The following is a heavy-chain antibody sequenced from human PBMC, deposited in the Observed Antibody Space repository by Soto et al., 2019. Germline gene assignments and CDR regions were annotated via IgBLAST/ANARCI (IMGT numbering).Heavy chain of an antibody. D-gene: IGHD6-13*01. CDR3: ARAGIAAAGTFSLDNWFDP. CDR1: GGSISSSSYY. CDR2: IYYSGST. J-gene: IGHJ5*02. Sequence: SETLSLTCTVSGGSISSSSYYWGWIRQPPGKGLEWIGSIYYSGSTYYNPSLKSRVTISVDTSKNQFSLKLSSVTAADTAVYYCARAGIAAAGTFSLDNWFDPWGQGTLVTVSS. V-gene: IGHV4-39*01.